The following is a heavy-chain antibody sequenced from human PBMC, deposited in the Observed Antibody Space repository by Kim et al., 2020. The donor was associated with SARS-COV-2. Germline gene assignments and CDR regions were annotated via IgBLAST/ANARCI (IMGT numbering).Heavy chain of an antibody. V-gene: IGHV1-46*01. J-gene: IGHJ6*02. Sequence: ASVKVSCKAFGYTFTSYYMHWVRQAPGQGLECMGIINPSGGSTSYVQKFQGRVTMTRDTSTSTVYMELSSLRSEDTVVYYCAIVGYSYGSYYYGVDVWGHGTTVTVS. CDR3: AIVGYSYGSYYYGVDV. CDR2: INPSGGST. D-gene: IGHD5-18*01. CDR1: GYTFTSYY.